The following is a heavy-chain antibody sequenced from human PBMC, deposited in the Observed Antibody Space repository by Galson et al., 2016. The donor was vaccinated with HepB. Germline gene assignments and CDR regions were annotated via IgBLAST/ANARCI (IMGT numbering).Heavy chain of an antibody. V-gene: IGHV3-23*01. CDR3: AKTPPGSSIQYFDY. J-gene: IGHJ4*02. CDR1: GFIFSNYA. D-gene: IGHD6-6*01. CDR2: ISGSGAGT. Sequence: SLRLSCAASGFIFSNYAMSWVRQAPGKGLEWVSAISGSGAGTNYADSVRGRFTISRDNSKNTLYLQMNSLTAEDTAVYYCAKTPPGSSIQYFDYWGQGRRVIVSS.